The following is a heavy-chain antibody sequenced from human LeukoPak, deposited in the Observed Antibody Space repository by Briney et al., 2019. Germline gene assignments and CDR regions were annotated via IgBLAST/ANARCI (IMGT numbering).Heavy chain of an antibody. CDR3: ARANRVLRYFDWALDAFDI. Sequence: SETLSLTCTVSGGSISSYYWSWIRQPPGEGLEWIGYIYYTGGANYNPSLKSRVTISVDTSKNQFSLKLSSVTAADTAVYYCARANRVLRYFDWALDAFDIWGQGTMVTVSS. V-gene: IGHV4-59*08. D-gene: IGHD3-9*01. CDR1: GGSISSYY. CDR2: IYYTGGA. J-gene: IGHJ3*02.